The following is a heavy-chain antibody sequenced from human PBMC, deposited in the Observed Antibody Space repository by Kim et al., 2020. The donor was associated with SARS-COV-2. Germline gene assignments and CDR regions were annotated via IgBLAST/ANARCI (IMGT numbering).Heavy chain of an antibody. D-gene: IGHD6-13*01. J-gene: IGHJ4*02. Sequence: SETLSLTCAVSGGSISSSNWWRWVRQPPGKGLEWIGEIYHSGSTNYNPSLKSRVTISVDKSKNQFSLKLSSVTAADTAVYYCASSLAAAAGSLGDYWGQGTLVTVSS. CDR3: ASSLAAAAGSLGDY. V-gene: IGHV4-4*02. CDR1: GGSISSSNW. CDR2: IYHSGST.